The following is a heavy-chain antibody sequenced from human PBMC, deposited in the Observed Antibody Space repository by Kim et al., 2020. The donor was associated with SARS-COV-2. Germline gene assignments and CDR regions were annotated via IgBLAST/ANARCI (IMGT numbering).Heavy chain of an antibody. Sequence: SETLSLTCAVYGGSFSGYYWSWIRQPPGKGLEWIGEINHSGSINYNPSLKSRVTISVDTSKNQFSLKLSSVTAADTAVHYCARGPPRKTPYYYGSGSYGYDYWGQGTLVTVSS. CDR1: GGSFSGYY. CDR2: INHSGSI. V-gene: IGHV4-34*01. J-gene: IGHJ4*02. CDR3: ARGPPRKTPYYYGSGSYGYDY. D-gene: IGHD3-10*01.